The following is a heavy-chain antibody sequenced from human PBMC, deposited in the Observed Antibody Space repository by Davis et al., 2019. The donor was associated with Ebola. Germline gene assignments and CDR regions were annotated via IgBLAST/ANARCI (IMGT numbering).Heavy chain of an antibody. CDR1: GYTFTSYY. J-gene: IGHJ6*02. CDR3: ARDRSIAAREGYYYYYGMDV. V-gene: IGHV1-46*01. Sequence: AASVKVSCKASGYTFTSYYMHWVRQAPGQGLEWMGIINPSGGSTSYAQKFQGRVTITADESTSTAYMELSSLRSEDTAVYYCARDRSIAAREGYYYYYGMDVWGQGTTVTVSS. CDR2: INPSGGST. D-gene: IGHD6-6*01.